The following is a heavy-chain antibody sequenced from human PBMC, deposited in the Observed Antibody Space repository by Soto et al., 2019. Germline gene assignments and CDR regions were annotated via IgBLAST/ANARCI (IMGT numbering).Heavy chain of an antibody. D-gene: IGHD5-12*01. CDR1: GFTFNHAW. CDR2: IKSKTDGGTT. Sequence: EVQLVESGGGLVKPGGSLRLSCAASGFTFNHAWMNWVRQAPGKGLEWVGLIKSKTDGGTTDYAAPVKGRSTISRDDSKNTLYLQMNSLKTEDTAVYYCTASLPHSGYENFDYWGQGTLVTVSS. V-gene: IGHV3-15*07. CDR3: TASLPHSGYENFDY. J-gene: IGHJ4*02.